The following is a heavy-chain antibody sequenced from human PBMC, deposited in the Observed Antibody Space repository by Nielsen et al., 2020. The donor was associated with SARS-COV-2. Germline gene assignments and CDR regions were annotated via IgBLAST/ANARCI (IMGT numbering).Heavy chain of an antibody. J-gene: IGHJ6*02. CDR2: ISASGHST. Sequence: GESLKISCAPSGFPFRTYGMIWVRQAPGLGLEWVSAISASGHSTYYADSVRGRFTISRDGSDVTVHLQMDSLRVGDTAIYYCAKESQYSGYDLYYYSYYGMDVGGQGTTVTVS. CDR1: GFPFRTYG. CDR3: AKESQYSGYDLYYYSYYGMDV. D-gene: IGHD5-12*01. V-gene: IGHV3-23*01.